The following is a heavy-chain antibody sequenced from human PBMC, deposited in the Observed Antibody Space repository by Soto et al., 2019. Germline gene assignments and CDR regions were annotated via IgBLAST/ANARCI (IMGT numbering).Heavy chain of an antibody. CDR3: ARISQGTYCRGGNCYSDY. V-gene: IGHV3-74*01. J-gene: IGHJ4*02. D-gene: IGHD2-15*01. CDR1: GFTFSSYW. CDR2: INGDGIST. Sequence: VGSLRLSCSASGFTFSSYWMHWVRQDPEKGLVWVSRINGDGISTSYADSVKGRFTISRDNAKDTLYLHMNSLGAEDTAVYYCARISQGTYCRGGNCYSDYWGQGTLVTVSS.